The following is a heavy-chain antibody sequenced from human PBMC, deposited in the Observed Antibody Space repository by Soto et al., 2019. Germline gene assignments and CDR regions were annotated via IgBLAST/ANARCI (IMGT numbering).Heavy chain of an antibody. CDR3: ARGIAARLNWFDP. D-gene: IGHD6-6*01. CDR2: IKQDGSEK. J-gene: IGHJ5*02. CDR1: GFTFSSYW. Sequence: EVQLVESGGGLVQPGGSLRLSCAASGFTFSSYWMSWVRQAPGKGLEWVANIKQDGSEKYYVDSVKGRFTISRDNAKNSLYLQMNSVRAEDTAVYYCARGIAARLNWFDPGGQGTLVTVSS. V-gene: IGHV3-7*01.